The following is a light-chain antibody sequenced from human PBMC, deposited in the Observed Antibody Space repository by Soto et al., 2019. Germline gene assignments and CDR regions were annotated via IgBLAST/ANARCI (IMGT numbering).Light chain of an antibody. J-gene: IGKJ1*01. CDR1: QSVSRN. CDR2: GAS. V-gene: IGKV3-15*01. CDR3: HPYNNWPGT. Sequence: EIVMTQSPATLSVSPGERATLSCRASQSVSRNLAWYQQKPGQAPRLLLYGASTGAPGLPDRFSGSGSGTEFTLTISSLQSEDFAVYYCHPYNNWPGTFGQGTKVEIK.